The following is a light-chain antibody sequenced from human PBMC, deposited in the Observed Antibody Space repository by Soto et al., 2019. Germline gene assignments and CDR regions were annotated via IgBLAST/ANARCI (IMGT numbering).Light chain of an antibody. CDR2: LAS. J-gene: IGKJ4*01. V-gene: IGKV2-28*01. CDR1: QSLLHINGYNY. Sequence: DIVVTQSPLSLPVTTGEPAYISCRSIQSLLHINGYNYLDWYLKKPGHYPQILIYLASNRASGVPDRFSSIVSGTDFKLKISRVEAEDCGVYEGIQTLQTTLTFGGWTKVDIK. CDR3: IQTLQTTLT.